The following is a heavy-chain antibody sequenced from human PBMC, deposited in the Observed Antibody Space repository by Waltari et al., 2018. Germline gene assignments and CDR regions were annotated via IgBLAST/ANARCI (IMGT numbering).Heavy chain of an antibody. D-gene: IGHD3-3*01. CDR2: ISPILGKS. Sequence: QVQLVQSGAEVKKPGSSVKVSCKASGGTFSSYAISWVRQAPGQGLEWMGGISPILGKSNYDQKCKGRVTIPADESTSTAYMERSSLRSEDTAVYYWATGGYDFWSGYYYYYGMDVWGQGTTVTVSS. V-gene: IGHV1-69*01. J-gene: IGHJ6*02. CDR1: GGTFSSYA. CDR3: ATGGYDFWSGYYYYYGMDV.